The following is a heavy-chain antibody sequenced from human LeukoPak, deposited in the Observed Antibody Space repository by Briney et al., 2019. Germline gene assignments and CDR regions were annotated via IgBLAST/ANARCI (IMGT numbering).Heavy chain of an antibody. CDR3: ARLTNPYNPTRYFDY. CDR2: INRDGSVI. D-gene: IGHD4/OR15-4a*01. V-gene: IGHV3-7*01. CDR1: GFTVSSNY. J-gene: IGHJ4*02. Sequence: PGGSLRLSCAASGFTVSSNYMSWARQAPGKGLEWVSNINRDGSVIHYMDSVKGRFTISRDNAKNSLYLQMNSLRAEDTAVYYCARLTNPYNPTRYFDYWGQGTLVTVSS.